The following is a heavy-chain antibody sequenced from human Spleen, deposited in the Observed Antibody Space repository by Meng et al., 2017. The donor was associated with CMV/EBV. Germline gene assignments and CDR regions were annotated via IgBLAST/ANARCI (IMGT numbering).Heavy chain of an antibody. D-gene: IGHD4-23*01. Sequence: GGSLRLSCVASGFNFSPYSMNWVRQAPGKGPEWISYITSGSSITYYADSVKGRFTISRDNARNSLFLQMNILRAEDTAVYYCAREGRPAVRADFDWWGQGSLVTVSS. J-gene: IGHJ4*02. CDR1: GFNFSPYS. CDR2: ITSGSSIT. V-gene: IGHV3-48*04. CDR3: AREGRPAVRADFDW.